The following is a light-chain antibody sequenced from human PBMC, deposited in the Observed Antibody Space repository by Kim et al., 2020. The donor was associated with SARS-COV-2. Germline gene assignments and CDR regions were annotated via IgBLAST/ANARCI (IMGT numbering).Light chain of an antibody. J-gene: IGKJ1*01. CDR1: QSISTY. Sequence: DIQMIQSPSSLSPSVGDRVTITCRASQSISTYLNWYQQNPGRAPKLLIYAASSLQSGVPSRFSASGSGTDFTLTISSLQPEDFAIYYCQQSYITPWTFGQGTKVDIK. CDR2: AAS. V-gene: IGKV1-39*01. CDR3: QQSYITPWT.